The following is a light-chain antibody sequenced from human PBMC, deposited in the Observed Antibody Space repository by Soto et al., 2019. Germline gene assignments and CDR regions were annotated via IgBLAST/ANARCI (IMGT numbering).Light chain of an antibody. J-gene: IGKJ1*01. CDR2: GAS. CDR1: QSVSSNY. Sequence: EILLTQSPGTLSLSRGEGATLSCRASQSVSSNYLAWYQQKPGKAPRLLIYGASSRATGIPDRFSGSGSGTDITLTIRTLEPEDFAVYYCQQYGSSYPWTFGQGTKVDIK. V-gene: IGKV3-20*01. CDR3: QQYGSSYPWT.